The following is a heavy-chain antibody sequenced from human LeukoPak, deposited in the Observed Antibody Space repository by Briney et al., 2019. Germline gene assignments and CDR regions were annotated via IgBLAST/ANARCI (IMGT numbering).Heavy chain of an antibody. CDR3: ARAGHSSGFHYYYYGMDV. D-gene: IGHD3-22*01. V-gene: IGHV4-59*01. CDR1: GGSISSNY. J-gene: IGHJ6*02. CDR2: IYYSGST. Sequence: SETLSLTCTVSGGSISSNYWSWIRQPPGKGLEWIGYIYYSGSTNYNPSLKSRVTISVDTSRTQFSLKLSSVTAADTAVYYCARAGHSSGFHYYYYGMDVWGQGTTVTVSS.